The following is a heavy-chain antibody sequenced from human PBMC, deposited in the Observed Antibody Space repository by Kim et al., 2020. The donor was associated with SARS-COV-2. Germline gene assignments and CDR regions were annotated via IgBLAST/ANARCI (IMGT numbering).Heavy chain of an antibody. D-gene: IGHD2-15*01. Sequence: KSRVTRSEDKSKNQFSLKLSSVTAADTAVYYCARVRVGYCSGGSCYYFDYWGQGTLVTVSS. V-gene: IGHV4-4*02. CDR3: ARVRVGYCSGGSCYYFDY. J-gene: IGHJ4*02.